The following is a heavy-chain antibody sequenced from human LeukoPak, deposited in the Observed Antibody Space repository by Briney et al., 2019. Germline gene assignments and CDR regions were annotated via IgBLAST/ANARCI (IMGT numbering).Heavy chain of an antibody. CDR3: ARDFYSGSYFVSYNWFDP. CDR2: IYTSGST. J-gene: IGHJ5*02. CDR1: GGSISSYY. Sequence: ASETLSLTCTVSGGSISSYYWSWIRQPAGKGLEWIGRIYTSGSTNYNPSLKSRVTMSVDTSKNQFSLKLSSVTAADTAVYYCARDFYSGSYFVSYNWFDPWGQGTLVTVSS. D-gene: IGHD1-26*01. V-gene: IGHV4-4*07.